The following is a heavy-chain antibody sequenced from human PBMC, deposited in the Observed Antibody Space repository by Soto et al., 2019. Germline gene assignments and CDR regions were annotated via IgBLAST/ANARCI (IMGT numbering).Heavy chain of an antibody. J-gene: IGHJ6*04. V-gene: IGHV3-23*01. Sequence: DVQLLESGGGLVQPGGSLRLACAASGFTFSSYAMTWVRQAPGKGLEWVSGISGRGGRTYHADSVKGRFTISRDNSQTTRELQMNSLSAEAPAVYYCAKGCDDNCYRLAGWGKGTTVTVSS. CDR3: AKGCDDNCYRLAG. D-gene: IGHD2-15*01. CDR1: GFTFSSYA. CDR2: ISGRGGRT.